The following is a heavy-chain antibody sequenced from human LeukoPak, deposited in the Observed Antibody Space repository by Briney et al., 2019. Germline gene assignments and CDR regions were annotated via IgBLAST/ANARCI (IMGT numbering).Heavy chain of an antibody. CDR2: IYDSGNT. V-gene: IGHV4-59*01. D-gene: IGHD2-15*01. CDR1: GGSISSYY. CDR3: ATRSTGVAATFDS. Sequence: ASETLSLTCTVSGGSISSYYWSWIRQPPGKGLEWIGYIYDSGNTNYNPSLKSRVTISVDTSKNQFSLKLSSVTAADTAVYYCATRSTGVAATFDSWGQGALVTVSS. J-gene: IGHJ4*02.